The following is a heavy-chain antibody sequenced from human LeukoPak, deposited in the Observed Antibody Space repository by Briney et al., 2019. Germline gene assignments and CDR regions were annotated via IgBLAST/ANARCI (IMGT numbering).Heavy chain of an antibody. CDR3: ARGYCGGDCYGD. CDR2: ISSSSSHI. J-gene: IGHJ1*01. Sequence: GGSLRLSCAASGFTFSSYTMNWVRQAPGKGLEYVSSISSSSSHIYYADSVKGRFTISRDNNKSSLYLQMNSLRAEDMAVYYCARGYCGGDCYGDWGQGTLVTVSS. D-gene: IGHD2-21*02. V-gene: IGHV3-21*01. CDR1: GFTFSSYT.